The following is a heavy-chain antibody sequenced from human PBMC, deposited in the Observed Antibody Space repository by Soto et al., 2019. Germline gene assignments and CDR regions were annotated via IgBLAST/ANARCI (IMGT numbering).Heavy chain of an antibody. CDR2: IFYSGNT. D-gene: IGHD5-12*01. Sequence: PSETLSLTCTVSGGYISSYYWSWIRQPPGKGLEWIGYIFYSGNTNYNPSLRSRVTISVDTSKNQFSLKLSSVTAADTAVYYCARAYGGYADYWGQGALVTVS. V-gene: IGHV4-59*01. CDR3: ARAYGGYADY. J-gene: IGHJ4*02. CDR1: GGYISSYY.